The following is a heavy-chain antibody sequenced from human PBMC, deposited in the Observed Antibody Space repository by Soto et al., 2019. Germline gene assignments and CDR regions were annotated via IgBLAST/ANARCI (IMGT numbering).Heavy chain of an antibody. CDR2: INTGNGNT. Sequence: QVQLVQSGAEVKKPGASVKVSCRASGYTFTSYTMHWVRQAPGQRLEWMGWINTGNGNTKYSQKFQGRVTITRDTSASTAYMDLSSLRSEDTAGYYCATLCGGACFTDYWGQGTLVTVSS. D-gene: IGHD2-21*02. CDR1: GYTFTSYT. J-gene: IGHJ4*02. CDR3: ATLCGGACFTDY. V-gene: IGHV1-3*04.